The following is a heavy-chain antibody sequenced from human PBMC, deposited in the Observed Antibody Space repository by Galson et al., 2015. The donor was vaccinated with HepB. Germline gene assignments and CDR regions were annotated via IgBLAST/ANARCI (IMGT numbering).Heavy chain of an antibody. V-gene: IGHV3-11*06. CDR1: GFTFSDYY. J-gene: IGHJ4*02. CDR3: ARGEVTGYSSNWYLAALTSGFYY. D-gene: IGHD6-13*01. Sequence: SLRLSCAASGFTFSDYYMSWIRQAPGKGLEWLAYVSSNTIYTNYADSVKGRFTVSRENAKNSLDLQMNSLRAEDTAVYYCARGEVTGYSSNWYLAALTSGFYYWGQGTLVTVSS. CDR2: VSSNTIYT.